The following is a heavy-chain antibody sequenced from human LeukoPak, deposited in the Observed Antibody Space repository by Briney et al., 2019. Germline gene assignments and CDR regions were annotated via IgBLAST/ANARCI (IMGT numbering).Heavy chain of an antibody. J-gene: IGHJ4*02. CDR1: GGSIGSYY. CDR3: ARDRSGMEFDY. V-gene: IGHV4-59*01. CDR2: IYYSGST. D-gene: IGHD3-22*01. Sequence: PETLSLTCTVSGGSIGSYYWSWIRQPPGKGLEWIGYIYYSGSTNYNPSLKSRVTISVDTSKNQFSLKLSSVTAADTAVYYCARDRSGMEFDYWGQGTLVTVSS.